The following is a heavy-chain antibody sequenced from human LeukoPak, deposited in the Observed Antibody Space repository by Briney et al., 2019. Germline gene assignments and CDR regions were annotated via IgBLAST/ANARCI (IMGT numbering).Heavy chain of an antibody. CDR3: ITPLPYSAQ. J-gene: IGHJ4*02. V-gene: IGHV3-15*07. CDR1: GFSFSNAW. Sequence: GGSLRLSCAASGFSFSNAWMNWVRQAPGKGLEGVGRIKPKTDGETTEYAAPVKGRFSISRDDSKSMMYLQMNSLKTEDTAVYYCITPLPYSAQGGQGTLVTVSS. D-gene: IGHD2-21*01. CDR2: IKPKTDGETT.